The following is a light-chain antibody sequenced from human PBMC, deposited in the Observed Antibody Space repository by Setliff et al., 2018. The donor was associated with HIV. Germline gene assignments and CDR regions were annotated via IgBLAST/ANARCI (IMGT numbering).Light chain of an antibody. J-gene: IGLJ3*02. CDR2: DVS. V-gene: IGLV2-14*03. CDR1: SSDVGGYNY. CDR3: SSYTASSTLV. Sequence: QSVLTQPASVSGSPGQSITISCTGSSSDVGGYNYVSWYQQHPGKAPKLMIYDVSQRPSGVSDRFSGSKSGITASLTISGLQPEDESDYYCSSYTASSTLVFGGGTKATV.